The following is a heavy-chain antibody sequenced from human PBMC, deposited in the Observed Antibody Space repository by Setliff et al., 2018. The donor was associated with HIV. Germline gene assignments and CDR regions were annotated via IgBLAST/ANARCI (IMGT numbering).Heavy chain of an antibody. CDR1: GFTFSNYG. CDR3: ARCPRYCSGSGCDPQYSHMDV. J-gene: IGHJ6*03. D-gene: IGHD2-15*01. V-gene: IGHV3-74*01. CDR2: ISRDGDNS. Sequence: PGGSLRLSCAAFGFTFSNYGMHWVRQVPGKGLVWVSLISRDGDNSHYADSVKGRFTISRDNAKNTLYLQVNSLRVEDTAVYYCARCPRYCSGSGCDPQYSHMDVWGQGTTVTVSS.